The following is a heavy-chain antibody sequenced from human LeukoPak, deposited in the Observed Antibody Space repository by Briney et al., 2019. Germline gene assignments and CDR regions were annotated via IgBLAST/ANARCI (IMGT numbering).Heavy chain of an antibody. J-gene: IGHJ4*02. CDR3: ARDRYDILTGYYMLDY. CDR1: GGTISSYY. V-gene: IGHV4-59*01. D-gene: IGHD3-9*01. CDR2: IYYSGST. Sequence: PSETLSLTCTVSGGTISSYYWSWIRQPPGKGLEWIGYIYYSGSTNYNPSLKSRVTISVDTSKNQFSLKLSSVTAADTAVYCCARDRYDILTGYYMLDYWGQGTLVTVSS.